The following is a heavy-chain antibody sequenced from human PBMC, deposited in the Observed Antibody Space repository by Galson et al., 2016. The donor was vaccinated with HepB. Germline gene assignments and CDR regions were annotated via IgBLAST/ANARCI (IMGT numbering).Heavy chain of an antibody. J-gene: IGHJ6*02. CDR2: IKTDWSIT. CDR1: GFTFSHYW. CDR3: ASAPTGPLYYYGMDV. Sequence: LRLSCAVSGFTFSHYWMHWVRQAPGKGLVGISGIKTDWSITSYVDSVKVRFTSTRDNAKNTLYLQMNSLGDEDTAVYLCASAPTGPLYYYGMDVWGQGTTVTVSS. V-gene: IGHV3-74*03.